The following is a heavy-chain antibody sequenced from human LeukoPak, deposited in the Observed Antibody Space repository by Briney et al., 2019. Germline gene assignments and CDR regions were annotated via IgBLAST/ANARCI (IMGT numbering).Heavy chain of an antibody. V-gene: IGHV3-21*01. Sequence: GGSLRLSCAASGFTFSNYNMNWVRQAPGKGLEWVSYITSTSSYIYYTDSVKGRFTISRDNAKNSLYLQMNSLRAEDTAMYYCARDAGAGWELLGRNDYWGQGTLVTVSS. D-gene: IGHD1-26*01. CDR2: ITSTSSYI. J-gene: IGHJ4*02. CDR3: ARDAGAGWELLGRNDY. CDR1: GFTFSNYN.